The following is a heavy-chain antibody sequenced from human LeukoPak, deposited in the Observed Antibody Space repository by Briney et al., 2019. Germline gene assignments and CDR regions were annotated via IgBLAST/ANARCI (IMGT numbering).Heavy chain of an antibody. Sequence: PSGTLSLTCTVSGGSISSYYWSWIRQPPGMGLEWIGYIFYSGSTNYNPSLKSRVTISVDTSKNQFSLKVSSVTAADTAVYYCARLNHYYYGMDVWGQGTTVTVSS. CDR3: ARLNHYYYGMDV. CDR2: IFYSGST. CDR1: GGSISSYY. J-gene: IGHJ6*02. V-gene: IGHV4-59*01.